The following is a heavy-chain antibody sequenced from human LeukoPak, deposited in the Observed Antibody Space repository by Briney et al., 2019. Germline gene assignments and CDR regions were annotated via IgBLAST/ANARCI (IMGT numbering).Heavy chain of an antibody. J-gene: IGHJ4*02. V-gene: IGHV1-18*01. CDR2: ISAYNGNT. Sequence: ASVKVSCKASGYTFTSYDINWVRQAPGQGLEWMGWISAYNGNTNYAQKLQGRVTMTTDTSTSTAYMELRSLRSDDTAVYYCARDRRAVAGSGFDYWGQGTLVTVSS. CDR3: ARDRRAVAGSGFDY. D-gene: IGHD6-19*01. CDR1: GYTFTSYD.